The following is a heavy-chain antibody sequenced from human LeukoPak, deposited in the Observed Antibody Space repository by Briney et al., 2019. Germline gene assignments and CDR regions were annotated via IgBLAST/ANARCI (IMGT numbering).Heavy chain of an antibody. CDR1: GYTLTELS. CDR3: ATGVAVVTPYGMDV. D-gene: IGHD4-23*01. Sequence: ASVKVSCKVSGYTLTELSMHWVRQAPGKGLEWMGGFDPEDGETIYAQKFQGRVTMTEDTSTDTAYMELSSLRSEDTAVYYCATGVAVVTPYGMDVWGQGTTVTVSS. J-gene: IGHJ6*02. CDR2: FDPEDGET. V-gene: IGHV1-24*01.